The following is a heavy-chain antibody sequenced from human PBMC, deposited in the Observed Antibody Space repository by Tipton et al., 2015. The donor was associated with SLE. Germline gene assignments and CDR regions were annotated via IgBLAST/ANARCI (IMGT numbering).Heavy chain of an antibody. CDR2: ISAYNGNT. CDR3: ARDRVTFGEFCMDV. J-gene: IGHJ6*02. Sequence: QLVQSGAELKKPGASVKVSCQASGYIFTNYGISWVRQAPGQGLEWMGWISAYNGNTNYAQKLRGRVTMTTDTSTSTAYMELRSLRSDDTAVYYCARDRVTFGEFCMDVWGQGTTATVSS. V-gene: IGHV1-18*01. D-gene: IGHD3-16*01. CDR1: GYIFTNYG.